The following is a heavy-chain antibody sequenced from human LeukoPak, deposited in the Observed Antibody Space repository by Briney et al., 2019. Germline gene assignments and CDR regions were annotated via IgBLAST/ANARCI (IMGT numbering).Heavy chain of an antibody. V-gene: IGHV4-4*02. CDR2: VHLSGAS. J-gene: IGHJ4*02. Sequence: SGTLSLTFAVSGGSILTTNCWPWVRQPPGKGLEWIGEVHLSGASNYNPSLNSRVSMSIDKSQNQLSLHLTSVTAADTAMYYCTRESGAFSPFGFWGQGTLVTVSS. CDR3: TRESGAFSPFGF. CDR1: GGSILTTNC. D-gene: IGHD1-26*01.